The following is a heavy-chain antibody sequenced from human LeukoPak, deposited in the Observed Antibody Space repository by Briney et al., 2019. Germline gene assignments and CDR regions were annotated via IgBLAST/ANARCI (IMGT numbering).Heavy chain of an antibody. D-gene: IGHD3-22*01. CDR2: ISAYNGNT. CDR1: GYTFTSYG. CDR3: ARDRRSSYYYDSSGYYWFDP. V-gene: IGHV1-18*01. J-gene: IGHJ5*02. Sequence: ASVKVSCKASGYTFTSYGISWVRQAPGQGLEWMGWISAYNGNTNYAQKLQGRVTMTTDTSTSTAYMELRSLRSDDTAVYYCARDRRSSYYYDSSGYYWFDPWGQGTLVTVSS.